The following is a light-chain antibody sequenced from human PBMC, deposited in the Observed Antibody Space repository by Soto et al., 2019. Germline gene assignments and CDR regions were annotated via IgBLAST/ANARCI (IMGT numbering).Light chain of an antibody. CDR2: GAS. J-gene: IGKJ2*01. Sequence: DLQMTQSPSSLSASIGDRVTITCRTSQTISIYLNWYQQKPGQAPKLLIYGASTLQSGVPSRFSGSGSGTDFTLTISSLQPEDFATYSCQQSYSNPYTFGQGTKLEIK. V-gene: IGKV1-39*01. CDR1: QTISIY. CDR3: QQSYSNPYT.